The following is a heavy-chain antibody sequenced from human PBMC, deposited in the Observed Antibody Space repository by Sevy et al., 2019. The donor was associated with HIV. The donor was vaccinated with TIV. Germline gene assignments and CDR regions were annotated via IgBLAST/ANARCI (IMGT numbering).Heavy chain of an antibody. Sequence: SETLSLTCAVSGASITSYYWNWIRQSPGKGQEWIAYVYHSGTTSYNPSLKSRVSISLDTSRKQFSLTLYSVTAADTAIYYCARVRRRPPVVDSNWYFDVWGRGTLVTVSS. CDR3: ARVRRRPPVVDSNWYFDV. CDR2: VYHSGTT. V-gene: IGHV4-59*12. CDR1: GASITSYY. D-gene: IGHD3-22*01. J-gene: IGHJ2*01.